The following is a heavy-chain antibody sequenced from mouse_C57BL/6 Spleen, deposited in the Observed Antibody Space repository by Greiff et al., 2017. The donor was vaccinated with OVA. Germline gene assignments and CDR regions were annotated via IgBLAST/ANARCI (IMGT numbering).Heavy chain of an antibody. J-gene: IGHJ3*01. V-gene: IGHV1-54*01. CDR2: INPGSGGT. D-gene: IGHD2-1*01. CDR3: ARELYGNYEAY. CDR1: GYAFTNYL. Sequence: LQQSGAELVRPGTSVKVSCKASGYAFTNYLIEWVKQRPGQGLEWIGVINPGSGGTNYNEKFKGKATLTADKSSSTAYMQLSSLTSEDSAVYFCARELYGNYEAYWGQGTLVTVSA.